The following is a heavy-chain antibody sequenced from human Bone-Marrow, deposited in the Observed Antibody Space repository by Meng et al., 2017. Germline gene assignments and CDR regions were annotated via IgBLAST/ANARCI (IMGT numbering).Heavy chain of an antibody. CDR1: GFTFSSYS. J-gene: IGHJ3*02. V-gene: IGHV3-21*01. Sequence: EGQLVGSGGGLFKPGGYLGLSWAASGFTFSSYSMNLVRQAPGKGLEWVSSISSSSSYIYYADSVKGRFTISRDNAKNSLYLQMNSLRAEDTAVYYCARGPTGAFNIWGQGTMVTVSS. CDR2: ISSSSSYI. CDR3: ARGPTGAFNI. D-gene: IGHD1-14*01.